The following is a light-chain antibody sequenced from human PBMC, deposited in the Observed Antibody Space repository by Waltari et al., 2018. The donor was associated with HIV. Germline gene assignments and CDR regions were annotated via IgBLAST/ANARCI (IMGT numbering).Light chain of an antibody. J-gene: IGKJ1*01. V-gene: IGKV3-20*01. CDR1: QSVSTSH. Sequence: ETILTQSPVTLSLSPGERATLSCRASQSVSTSHLAWYQQKPGQAPRLLVYDASSRATGIPDRFSGSGSGTDFILTINGLEPEDFAVYYCQQYDNSRWTFGQGTKVEIK. CDR2: DAS. CDR3: QQYDNSRWT.